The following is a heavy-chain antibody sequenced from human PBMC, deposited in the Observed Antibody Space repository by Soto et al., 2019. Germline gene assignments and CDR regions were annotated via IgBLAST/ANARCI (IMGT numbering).Heavy chain of an antibody. CDR3: EREGLVAGDFDY. V-gene: IGHV4-31*03. CDR1: GGSISSGGYY. J-gene: IGHJ4*02. Sequence: QVQLQESGPGLVKPSQTLSLTCTVSGGSISSGGYYWSWIRQHPVKGLEWIGYIYYRGSTYYNPSLKSRVTISVDTSKNQFSLKLSSVTAADTAVYYCEREGLVAGDFDYWGQGTLVTVSS. D-gene: IGHD2-15*01. CDR2: IYYRGST.